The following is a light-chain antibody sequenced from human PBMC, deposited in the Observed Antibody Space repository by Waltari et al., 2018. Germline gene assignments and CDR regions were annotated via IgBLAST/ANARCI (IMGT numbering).Light chain of an antibody. CDR2: GAS. J-gene: IGKJ2*01. Sequence: EIVMPQSPATLSVSTGERATLSCRASQSVRNNLAWYQQTTGQAPRLLNHGASTRATGIPARFSGSGSGTEFTLTISGLQSEDFAVYYCQQYSTWPLFGQGTKLEI. CDR3: QQYSTWPL. CDR1: QSVRNN. V-gene: IGKV3-15*01.